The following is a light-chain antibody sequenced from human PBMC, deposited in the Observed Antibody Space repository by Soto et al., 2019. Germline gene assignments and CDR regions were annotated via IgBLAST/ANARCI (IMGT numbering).Light chain of an antibody. CDR3: QQYETFSGT. Sequence: DIQMTQSPSTLSASIGDRATITCRDSQSISSWLAWYQQKRGKAPKLXIYDASALPRGVPSRFSGSGAGTKFTLTIASLQPDDVETDGCQQYETFSGTFGPGTKVDIK. CDR2: DAS. CDR1: QSISSW. J-gene: IGKJ1*01. V-gene: IGKV1-5*01.